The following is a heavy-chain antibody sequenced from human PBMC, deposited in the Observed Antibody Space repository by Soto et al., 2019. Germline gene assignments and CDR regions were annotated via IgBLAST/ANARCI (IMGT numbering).Heavy chain of an antibody. CDR2: IEESGRT. CDR3: ARAGGYDSRVY. J-gene: IGHJ4*02. D-gene: IGHD5-12*01. V-gene: IGHV4-4*02. CDR1: GGSISSIDW. Sequence: QVQVQESGPGLLKPSGTLSLTCVVSGGSISSIDWWSWVRQPPGKGLEWIGEIEESGRTNYNPSLMSRVSMSIDISRNQLSLHLISVTAADTAVYYCARAGGYDSRVYWGKGTLVTVSS.